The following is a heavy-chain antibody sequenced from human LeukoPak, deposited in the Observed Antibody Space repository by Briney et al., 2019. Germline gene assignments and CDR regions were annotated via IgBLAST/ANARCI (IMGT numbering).Heavy chain of an antibody. D-gene: IGHD2-2*01. CDR1: GFTFTNYW. CDR2: INQDGSVI. V-gene: IGHV3-7*01. Sequence: GGSLRLSCAASGFTFTNYWMTWGRHAPGKGGEWVANINQDGSVIYYVDSLKGRFTISRDNAKKSVHLQMNSLRVEDTAVYLCARIGYSSSSLDYWGQGTLVTVSS. CDR3: ARIGYSSSSLDY. J-gene: IGHJ4*02.